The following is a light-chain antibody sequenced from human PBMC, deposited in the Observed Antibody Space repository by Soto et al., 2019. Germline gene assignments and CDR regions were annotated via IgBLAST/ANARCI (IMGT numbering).Light chain of an antibody. CDR2: DVS. CDR1: SSDVGGYNY. J-gene: IGLJ1*01. CDR3: SSYTSSSTYV. Sequence: QSVLTQPASVSGSPGQSITISCTGTSSDVGGYNYVSWYQQHPGKAPQLMIHDVSNRPSGVSNRFSGSKSGNTASLTISGLQAEDEADYYCSSYTSSSTYVFGSGTMLTVL. V-gene: IGLV2-14*03.